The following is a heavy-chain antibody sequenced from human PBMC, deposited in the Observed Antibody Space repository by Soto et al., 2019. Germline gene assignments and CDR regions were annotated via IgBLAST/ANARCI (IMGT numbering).Heavy chain of an antibody. Sequence: ASVKVFCKASGYTFNNYGISWVRQAPGQGLEWMGWIRVDNGNTDYVQKIQGRVTMTTDTSTSTAYMELRSLRSDDTAVYYCARGPYYYDSSGPLKFDYWGQGTLVTVSS. V-gene: IGHV1-18*01. J-gene: IGHJ4*02. D-gene: IGHD3-22*01. CDR3: ARGPYYYDSSGPLKFDY. CDR2: IRVDNGNT. CDR1: GYTFNNYG.